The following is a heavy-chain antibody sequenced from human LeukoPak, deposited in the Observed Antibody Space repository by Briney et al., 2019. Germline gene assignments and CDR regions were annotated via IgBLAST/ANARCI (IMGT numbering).Heavy chain of an antibody. CDR2: ISSSGSTI. J-gene: IGHJ4*02. V-gene: IGHV3-11*04. Sequence: PGGSLRLSCAASGFTLSDYYMSWIRQAPGKGVEWGSYISSSGSTIDYADSVKGRFTISRYNAKNSLYLQMNSLRAEDTAVYYCANGRYDFWSGYPTREDYWGQGTLVTVSS. CDR3: ANGRYDFWSGYPTREDY. D-gene: IGHD3-3*01. CDR1: GFTLSDYY.